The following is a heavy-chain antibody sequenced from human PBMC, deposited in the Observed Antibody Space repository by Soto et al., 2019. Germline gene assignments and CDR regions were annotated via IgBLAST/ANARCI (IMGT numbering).Heavy chain of an antibody. D-gene: IGHD6-13*01. Sequence: QVQLVQSGAEVKKPGASVKVSCKASGYTFTSSGISWVRQAPGQELAWMGRISAYNGNTNYAQKLQGRVTMTTDTSTSTAYMELRSLRSNDTALYYCARWRYSPPWGLDYWGQGTLVTVSS. CDR3: ARWRYSPPWGLDY. V-gene: IGHV1-18*01. CDR2: ISAYNGNT. CDR1: GYTFTSSG. J-gene: IGHJ4*02.